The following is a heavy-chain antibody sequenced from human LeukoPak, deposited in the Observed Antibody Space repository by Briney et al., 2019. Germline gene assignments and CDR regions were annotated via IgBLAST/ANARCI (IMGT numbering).Heavy chain of an antibody. J-gene: IGHJ4*02. Sequence: GGSLRLSCAAPGFTFDDYAMHWVRQAPGKGLEWVSGISWNSGSIGYADSVKGRFTISRDNAKNSLYLQMNSLRAEDTALYYCAKDISGSGKYYFDYWGQGTLVTVSS. CDR3: AKDISGSGKYYFDY. V-gene: IGHV3-9*01. CDR1: GFTFDDYA. D-gene: IGHD3-10*01. CDR2: ISWNSGSI.